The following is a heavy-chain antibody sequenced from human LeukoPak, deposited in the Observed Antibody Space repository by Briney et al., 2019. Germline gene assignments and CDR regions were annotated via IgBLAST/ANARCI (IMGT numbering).Heavy chain of an antibody. CDR2: TYHSGST. V-gene: IGHV4-38-2*02. CDR1: GYSISSGYY. J-gene: IGHJ3*02. CDR3: AREKLEYYDYVWGSYGSAFDI. D-gene: IGHD3-16*01. Sequence: SETLSLTCTVSGYSISSGYYWGWIRQPPGKGLEWNGSTYHSGSTYYNPSLKSRVTISVDTPKNQFSLKLSSVTAADTAVYYCAREKLEYYDYVWGSYGSAFDIWGQGTMVSVSS.